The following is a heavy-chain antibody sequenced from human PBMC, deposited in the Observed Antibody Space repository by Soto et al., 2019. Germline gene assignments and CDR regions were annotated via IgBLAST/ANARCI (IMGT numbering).Heavy chain of an antibody. CDR3: ARDKNLRVYAPYYYYYGMDV. Sequence: SVKVSCKASEGTFSSYAISWVRQAPGQGLEWMGGIIPIFGTANYAQKFQGRVTITADESTSTAYMELSSLRSEDTAVYYCARDKNLRVYAPYYYYYGMDVWGQGTTVTVSS. CDR2: IIPIFGTA. V-gene: IGHV1-69*13. D-gene: IGHD2-8*01. CDR1: EGTFSSYA. J-gene: IGHJ6*02.